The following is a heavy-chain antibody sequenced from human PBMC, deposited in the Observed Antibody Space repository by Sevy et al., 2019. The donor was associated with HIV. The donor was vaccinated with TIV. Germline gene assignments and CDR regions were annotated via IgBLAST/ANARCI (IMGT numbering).Heavy chain of an antibody. Sequence: GGSLRLSCAASGFTFSSYGMHWVRQAPGKGLEWVAVIWYDGSNKYYADSVKGRFTISRDNSKNTLYLQMNSLRAEETAVYYCAREVTMVRGVIREENWFDPWGQGTLVTVSS. CDR1: GFTFSSYG. V-gene: IGHV3-33*01. J-gene: IGHJ5*02. CDR2: IWYDGSNK. D-gene: IGHD3-10*01. CDR3: AREVTMVRGVIREENWFDP.